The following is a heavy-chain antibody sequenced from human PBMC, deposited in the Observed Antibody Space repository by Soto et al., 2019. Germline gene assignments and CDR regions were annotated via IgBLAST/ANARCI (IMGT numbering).Heavy chain of an antibody. CDR1: GGSFSGYH. J-gene: IGHJ2*01. D-gene: IGHD4-17*01. Sequence: QVQLQQWGAGLLKPSETLSLTCAVDGGSFSGYHWTWIRQFPGKGLEWIGEIIHSGRDNYNPSLCGRVRLLIEQPKNNFSLKLTSMSASVTALYYCASRTPRGIVLGDYNGLHIWGRGVLVTGSS. CDR2: IIHSGRD. CDR3: ASRTPRGIVLGDYNGLHI. V-gene: IGHV4-34*12.